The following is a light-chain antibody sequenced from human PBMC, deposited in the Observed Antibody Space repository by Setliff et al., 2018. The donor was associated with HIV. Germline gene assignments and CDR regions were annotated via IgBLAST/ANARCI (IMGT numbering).Light chain of an antibody. CDR1: SSDVGGYSY. J-gene: IGLJ1*01. CDR2: EVR. CDR3: SSYAVTNTLP. V-gene: IGLV2-14*01. Sequence: QSALAQPASVSGSPGQSITISCTGTSSDVGGYSYVSWYQQHPGKAPKLIIYEVRNRPSGVSNRFSGSKSGNTASLTLSGLQAEDEADYYCSSYAVTNTLPFGTGTKVTVL.